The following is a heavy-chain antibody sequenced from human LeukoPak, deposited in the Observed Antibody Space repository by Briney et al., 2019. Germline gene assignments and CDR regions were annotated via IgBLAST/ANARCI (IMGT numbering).Heavy chain of an antibody. V-gene: IGHV4-39*07. CDR3: ARDGKKDVLRFLEWSKKYFDL. Sequence: SETLSLTCTVSGGSISSSNYYWGWIRQPPGKGLEWIGSIYYSGSTYYNPSLKSRVTISVDTSKNQFSLKLSSVTAADTAAYYCARDGKKDVLRFLEWSKKYFDLWGRGTLVTVSS. CDR1: GGSISSSNYY. J-gene: IGHJ2*01. D-gene: IGHD3-3*01. CDR2: IYYSGST.